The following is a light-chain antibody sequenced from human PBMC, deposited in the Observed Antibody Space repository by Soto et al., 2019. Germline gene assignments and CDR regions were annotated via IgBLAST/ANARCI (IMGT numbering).Light chain of an antibody. CDR1: QSISNW. V-gene: IGKV1-5*03. J-gene: IGKJ5*01. CDR2: KAS. Sequence: DIQMTQSPSTLSAFVGDRVTITCRASQSISNWLAWYQQKPGKAPKLLIYKASNLQSGVPSRFSGSGSGTEFTLTISSLQPDDFATYYCQQYNIYPITFGQGTRLDIK. CDR3: QQYNIYPIT.